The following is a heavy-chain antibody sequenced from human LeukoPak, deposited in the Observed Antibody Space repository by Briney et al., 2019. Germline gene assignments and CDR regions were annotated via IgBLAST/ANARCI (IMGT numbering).Heavy chain of an antibody. J-gene: IGHJ4*02. CDR1: GFTFSSYA. D-gene: IGHD1-26*01. V-gene: IGHV3-23*01. CDR2: ISGSGGSA. CDR3: AKEGSIRRIVFDY. Sequence: GGSLRLSCAASGFTFSSYAMSWVRQAPGKGLEWVSAISGSGGSAYYADSVKGRFTISRDNSKDTLYLQMNSLRAEDTAVYYCAKEGSIRRIVFDYWGQGTLVTVSS.